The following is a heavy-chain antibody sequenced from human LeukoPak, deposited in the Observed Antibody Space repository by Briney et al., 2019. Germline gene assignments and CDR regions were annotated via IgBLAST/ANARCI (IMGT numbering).Heavy chain of an antibody. CDR1: GFTFSSYA. CDR2: ISYDGSNK. V-gene: IGHV3-30-3*01. J-gene: IGHJ6*02. D-gene: IGHD6-19*01. Sequence: GRSLRLSCAASGFTFSSYAMPWVRQAPGKGLEWVAVISYDGSNKYYADSVKGRFTISRDNAKNSLYLQMNSLRAEDTAVYYCARDGRGGSGWIDYYYYYGMDVWGQGTTVTVSS. CDR3: ARDGRGGSGWIDYYYYYGMDV.